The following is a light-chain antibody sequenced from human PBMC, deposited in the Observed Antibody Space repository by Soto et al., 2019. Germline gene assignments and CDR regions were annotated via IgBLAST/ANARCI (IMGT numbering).Light chain of an antibody. V-gene: IGKV1-12*01. CDR3: QQYGTYLWT. CDR1: QGISSW. Sequence: DIQVTQSPSSVSATLGDRVTLTCLASQGISSWLAWYQQKPGKAPNLLIYTVSSLQSGVPSRFSGSGSGTEFTLTIGSLQPDDFATYYCQQYGTYLWTFGQGTKVDIK. CDR2: TVS. J-gene: IGKJ1*01.